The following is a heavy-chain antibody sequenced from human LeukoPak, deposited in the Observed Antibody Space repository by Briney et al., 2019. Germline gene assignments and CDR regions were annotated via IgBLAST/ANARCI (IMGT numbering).Heavy chain of an antibody. CDR3: ARAHSKGAVASSWFDP. D-gene: IGHD6-13*01. CDR2: INHSEST. V-gene: IGHV4-38-2*01. J-gene: IGHJ5*02. Sequence: SETLSLTCAVSDYSISSGYYWGCIRQPPGKGPESIVSINHSESTYYNPSLKSRVPISVDTSKNQFSMELSSVTAADTAVYYCARAHSKGAVASSWFDPWGQGTLVIVSS. CDR1: DYSISSGYY.